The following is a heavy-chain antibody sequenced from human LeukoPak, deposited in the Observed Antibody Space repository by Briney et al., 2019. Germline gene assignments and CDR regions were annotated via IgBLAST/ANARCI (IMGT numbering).Heavy chain of an antibody. CDR1: GYTFTSYG. V-gene: IGHV1-18*01. J-gene: IGHJ4*02. CDR2: ISAYNGNT. Sequence: ASVKVSCKASGYTFTSYGISWVRQAPGQGLEWVGWISAYNGNTNYAQKLQGRVTMTTDTSTSTAYMELRSLRSDDTAVYYCARDSSSDYGGNSGLDYWGQGTLVTVSS. D-gene: IGHD4-23*01. CDR3: ARDSSSDYGGNSGLDY.